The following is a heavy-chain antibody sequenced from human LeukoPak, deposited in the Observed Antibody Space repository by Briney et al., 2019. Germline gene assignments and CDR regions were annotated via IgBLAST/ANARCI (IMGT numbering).Heavy chain of an antibody. CDR3: ARDITDHYDSSSFDI. D-gene: IGHD3-22*01. J-gene: IGHJ3*02. CDR1: GFTFSSYW. CDR2: ISSSSSYI. Sequence: PGGSLRLSCAASGFTFSSYWMHWVRQAPGKGLEWVSSISSSSSYIYYADSVKGRFSISRDNAKNSLYLQMNSLRAEDTAVYYCARDITDHYDSSSFDIWGQGTMVTVSS. V-gene: IGHV3-21*01.